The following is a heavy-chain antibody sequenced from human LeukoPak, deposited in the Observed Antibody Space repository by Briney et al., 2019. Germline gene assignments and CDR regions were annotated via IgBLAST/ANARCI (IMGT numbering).Heavy chain of an antibody. Sequence: PSETLSLTCAVYGGSFSGYYWSWIRQPPRKGLEWIGEINHSGSTNYNPSLKSRVTISVDTSKNQFSLKLSSVTAADTAVYYCARGNLRFFDYWGQGTLVTVSS. CDR3: ARGNLRFFDY. CDR2: INHSGST. V-gene: IGHV4-34*01. J-gene: IGHJ4*02. D-gene: IGHD3-3*01. CDR1: GGSFSGYY.